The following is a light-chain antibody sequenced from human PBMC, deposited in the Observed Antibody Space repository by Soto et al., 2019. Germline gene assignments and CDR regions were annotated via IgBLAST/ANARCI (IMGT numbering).Light chain of an antibody. CDR2: KAS. CDR3: QHWVQYSCT. Sequence: DIQMTQAPSTLSASVGDRVTITCRASQSITDWLAWYQQKPWKGPKFLIYKASNLEGGVPSRLSGSGPGTELTLTISRLQADEFATYQRQHWVQYSCTFRQGPKVEIK. V-gene: IGKV1-5*03. CDR1: QSITDW. J-gene: IGKJ1*01.